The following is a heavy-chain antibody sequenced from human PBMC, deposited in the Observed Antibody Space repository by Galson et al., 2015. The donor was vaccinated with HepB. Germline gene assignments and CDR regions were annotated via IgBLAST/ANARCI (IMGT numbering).Heavy chain of an antibody. CDR2: ISSSSSYI. J-gene: IGHJ2*01. V-gene: IGHV3-21*04. CDR1: GFTFSSYS. D-gene: IGHD4-17*01. CDR3: AKDRYGDNGALWYFDL. Sequence: SLRLSCAASGFTFSSYSMNWVRQAPGKGLEWVSSISSSSSYIYYADSVKGRFTISRDNAKNSLYLQMNSLRAEDTALYYCAKDRYGDNGALWYFDLWGRGTLVTVSS.